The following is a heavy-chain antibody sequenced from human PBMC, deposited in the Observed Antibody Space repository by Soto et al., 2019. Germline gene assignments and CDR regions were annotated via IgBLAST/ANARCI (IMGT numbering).Heavy chain of an antibody. J-gene: IGHJ4*02. D-gene: IGHD1-1*01. Sequence: SETLSLTCSVSGGSVNSGSFYWSWLRQPPGKGLEWIAYVSDSGSTNYSPSLRSRLSISLDTTRNQFSLKLSSVTAADTALYFCARVRRFWAHLGTTSDYFDFWGQGTLVTVSS. V-gene: IGHV4-61*01. CDR1: GGSVNSGSFY. CDR3: ARVRRFWAHLGTTSDYFDF. CDR2: VSDSGST.